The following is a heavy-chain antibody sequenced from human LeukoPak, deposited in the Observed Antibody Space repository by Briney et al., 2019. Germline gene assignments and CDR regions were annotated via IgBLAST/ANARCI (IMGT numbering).Heavy chain of an antibody. Sequence: ASVKVSCKASRYTFTGYYMHWVRQAPGQGLEWMGWINPNSGGTNYAQKFQGRVTMTRDTSISTAYMELSRLRSDDTAVYYCARGIGVAGFFDYWGQGTLVTVSS. J-gene: IGHJ4*02. D-gene: IGHD6-19*01. V-gene: IGHV1-2*02. CDR3: ARGIGVAGFFDY. CDR2: INPNSGGT. CDR1: RYTFTGYY.